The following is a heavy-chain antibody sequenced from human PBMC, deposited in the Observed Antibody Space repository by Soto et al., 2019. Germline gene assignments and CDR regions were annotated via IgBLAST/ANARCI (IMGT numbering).Heavy chain of an antibody. D-gene: IGHD6-13*01. CDR1: GGSISSYY. CDR2: IYYSGST. J-gene: IGHJ6*03. CDR3: ARNHNGYSSSWYGYYYYYMDV. V-gene: IGHV4-59*01. Sequence: QVQLQESGPGLVKPSETLSLTCTVSGGSISSYYWSWIRQPPGKGLEWIGYIYYSGSTHYHPSLQSRVPISVDTSKIQFALKLSSVTAADTAVYYCARNHNGYSSSWYGYYYYYMDVWGKGTTVTVSS.